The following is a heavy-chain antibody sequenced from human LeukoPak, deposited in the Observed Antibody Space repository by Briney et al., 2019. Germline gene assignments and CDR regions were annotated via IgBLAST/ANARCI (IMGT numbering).Heavy chain of an antibody. CDR3: ARDGHIFKWIQLWTTYYYYGMDV. V-gene: IGHV1-3*01. CDR1: GYTFTSYA. J-gene: IGHJ6*02. D-gene: IGHD5-18*01. Sequence: GASVKVSCKASGYTFTSYAMHWVRQAPGQRLEWMGWINAGNGNTKYSQKFQGRVTITRDTSASTAYMELSSLRSEDTAVYYCARDGHIFKWIQLWTTYYYYGMDVWGQETTVTVSS. CDR2: INAGNGNT.